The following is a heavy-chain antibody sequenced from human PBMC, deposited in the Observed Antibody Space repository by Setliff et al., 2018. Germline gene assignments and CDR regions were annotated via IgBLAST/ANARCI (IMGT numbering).Heavy chain of an antibody. Sequence: SETLSLTCTVPGGSISSISYYWGWIRQPPGKGLEWIGTVYDSGTTYYNPSLKSRVTMSVDASKNQISLKLMSVTAADTAVYYCASRNSDGGPEYFQHWGQGALVTVSS. D-gene: IGHD1-26*01. CDR3: ASRNSDGGPEYFQH. CDR2: VYDSGTT. CDR1: GGSISSISYY. J-gene: IGHJ1*01. V-gene: IGHV4-39*07.